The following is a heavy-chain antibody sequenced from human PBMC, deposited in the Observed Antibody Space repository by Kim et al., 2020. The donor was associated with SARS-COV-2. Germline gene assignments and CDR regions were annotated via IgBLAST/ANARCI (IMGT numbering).Heavy chain of an antibody. CDR3: ARGVVPAAMRSWFDP. D-gene: IGHD2-2*01. Sequence: QKFPGRVTMTRDTSISTAYMELSRLRSDDTAVYYCARGVVPAAMRSWFDPWGQGTLVTVSS. J-gene: IGHJ5*02. V-gene: IGHV1-2*02.